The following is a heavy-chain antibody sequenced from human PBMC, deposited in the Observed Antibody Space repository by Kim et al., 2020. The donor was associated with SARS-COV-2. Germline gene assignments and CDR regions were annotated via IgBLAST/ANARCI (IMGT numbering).Heavy chain of an antibody. CDR3: AIGGSRYWYFDL. D-gene: IGHD3-16*01. Sequence: RYSPSFQGQVTISADKSISTAYLQWSSLKASDTAMYYCAIGGSRYWYFDLWGRGTLVTVSS. V-gene: IGHV5-51*01. J-gene: IGHJ2*01.